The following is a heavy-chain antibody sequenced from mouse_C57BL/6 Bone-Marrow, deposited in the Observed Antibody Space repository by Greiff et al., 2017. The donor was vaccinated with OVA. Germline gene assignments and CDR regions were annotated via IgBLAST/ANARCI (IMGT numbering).Heavy chain of an antibody. D-gene: IGHD2-3*01. J-gene: IGHJ1*03. CDR2: IYPYNGVS. CDR1: GYSFTGYY. V-gene: IGHV1-31*01. Sequence: DVKLVESGPELVKPGASVKISCKASGYSFTGYYMHWVKQSHGNILDWIGYIYPYNGVSSYNQKFKGKATLTVDKSSSTAYMELRSLTSEDSAVYYCARNYDGYSFYFDVWGTGTTVTVSS. CDR3: ARNYDGYSFYFDV.